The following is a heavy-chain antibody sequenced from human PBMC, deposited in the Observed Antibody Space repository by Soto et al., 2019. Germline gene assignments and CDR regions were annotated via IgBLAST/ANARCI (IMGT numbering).Heavy chain of an antibody. D-gene: IGHD3-3*01. J-gene: IGHJ3*02. CDR3: ARLRFWEWKDAFDI. CDR1: GGSISSGGYY. V-gene: IGHV4-31*03. Sequence: PSETLSLTCTVSGGSISSGGYYWSWIRQHPGKGLEWIGYIYYSGSTYYNPSLKSRVTISVDTSKNQFSLKLSSVTAADTAVYYCARLRFWEWKDAFDIWGKGTMVTVSS. CDR2: IYYSGST.